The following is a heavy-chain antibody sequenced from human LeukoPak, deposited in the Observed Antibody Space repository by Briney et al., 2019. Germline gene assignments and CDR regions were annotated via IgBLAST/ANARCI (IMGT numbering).Heavy chain of an antibody. D-gene: IGHD2-2*01. V-gene: IGHV3-30*02. CDR3: AKDRYCSSTSCSPDY. CDR1: GFTFSSYG. CDR2: IRYDGSNK. J-gene: IGHJ4*02. Sequence: GGSLRLSCAASGFTFSSYGMHWVRQAPGKGLEWVAFIRYDGSNKYYADSVKGRFTIPRDNSKNTLYLQMNSLRAEDTAVYYCAKDRYCSSTSCSPDYWGQGTLVTVSS.